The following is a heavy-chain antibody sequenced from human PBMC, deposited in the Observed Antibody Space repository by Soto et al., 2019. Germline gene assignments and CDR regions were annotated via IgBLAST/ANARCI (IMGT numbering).Heavy chain of an antibody. D-gene: IGHD2-21*02. J-gene: IGHJ4*02. CDR2: MNPNSGDT. Sequence: ASVKVSCKASGYTFTSYDINWVRQATGQGPEWMGWMNPNSGDTHYAQTFQDRVTMTRNTSISTAYMELSSLRSEGTAMYYCARWYGGNSGDYWGQGTLVTVSS. CDR1: GYTFTSYD. V-gene: IGHV1-8*01. CDR3: ARWYGGNSGDY.